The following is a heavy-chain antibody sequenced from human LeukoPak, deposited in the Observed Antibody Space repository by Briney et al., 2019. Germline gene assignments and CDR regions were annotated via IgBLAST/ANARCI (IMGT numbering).Heavy chain of an antibody. CDR3: ASGAADGYNFGFDY. D-gene: IGHD5-24*01. CDR1: GASLNDYY. V-gene: IGHV4-59*12. Sequence: KTSETLSLTCTVSGASLNDYYWSWIRQPPGKALEWIGFIHSSGSANSNPSLTSRVTISIDTSKNHFSLNLRSLTAADTAVYFCASGAADGYNFGFDYWGQRTLAAVSS. J-gene: IGHJ4*02. CDR2: IHSSGSA.